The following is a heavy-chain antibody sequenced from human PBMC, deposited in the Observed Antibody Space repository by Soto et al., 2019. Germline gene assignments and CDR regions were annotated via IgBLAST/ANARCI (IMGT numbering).Heavy chain of an antibody. CDR2: IYPGDSDT. D-gene: IGHD1-1*01. J-gene: IGHJ4*02. CDR3: ARHGGGHPHNRGPIDY. Sequence: GESLKISCKGSGYSFTSYWIGWVRQMPGKGLEWMGIIYPGDSDTRYSPSFQGQVTISADKSISTAYLQWSSLKASDPAMYYCARHGGGHPHNRGPIDYWGQGTLVTVSS. V-gene: IGHV5-51*01. CDR1: GYSFTSYW.